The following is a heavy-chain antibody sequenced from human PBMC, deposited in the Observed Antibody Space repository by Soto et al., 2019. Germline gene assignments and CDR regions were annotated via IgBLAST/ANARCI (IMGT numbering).Heavy chain of an antibody. CDR2: IYYSGST. CDR1: GGSISSGDYY. D-gene: IGHD2-21*02. CDR3: ARVRYVAVTVYYFDY. J-gene: IGHJ4*02. Sequence: SETLSLTCTVSGGSISSGDYYWSWIRQPPGKGLEWIGYIYYSGSTYYNPSLKSRVTISVDTSKNQFSLKLSSVTAADTAVYYCARVRYVAVTVYYFDYWGQGTMVTVSS. V-gene: IGHV4-30-4*01.